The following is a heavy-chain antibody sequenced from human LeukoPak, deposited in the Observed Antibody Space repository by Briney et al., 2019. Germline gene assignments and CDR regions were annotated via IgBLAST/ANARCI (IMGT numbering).Heavy chain of an antibody. CDR3: AKDAWEVGATSETDY. Sequence: PGGSLKLSCATSGFIFSNYGIHWVRQAPGKGLEWVAFIRYDGSDKYYADSVKGRLTISRDNSKNKVYLQMNSLRAEDTAVYYCAKDAWEVGATSETDYWGQGTLVTVSS. V-gene: IGHV3-30*02. CDR2: IRYDGSDK. J-gene: IGHJ4*02. D-gene: IGHD1-26*01. CDR1: GFIFSNYG.